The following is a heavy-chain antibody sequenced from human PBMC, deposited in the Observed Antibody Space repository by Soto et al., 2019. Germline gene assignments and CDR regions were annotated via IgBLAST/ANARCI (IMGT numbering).Heavy chain of an antibody. CDR2: IYYSGST. Sequence: QVQLQESGPGLVKPSETLSLTCTVSGGSISGYYWSWIRQPPGKGLEWIGYIYYSGSTNYNPSLKSRVTISVDTSKNQFSLKMSSVTASDTAVYYCARGGERSWIQLWSWGQGTLVTVSS. J-gene: IGHJ5*02. CDR1: GGSISGYY. D-gene: IGHD5-18*01. CDR3: ARGGERSWIQLWS. V-gene: IGHV4-59*08.